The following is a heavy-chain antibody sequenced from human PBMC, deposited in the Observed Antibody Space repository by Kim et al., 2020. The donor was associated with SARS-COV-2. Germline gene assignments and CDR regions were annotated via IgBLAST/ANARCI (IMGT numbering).Heavy chain of an antibody. CDR1: GGTFSSYA. J-gene: IGHJ3*02. V-gene: IGHV1-69*13. CDR2: IIPIFGTA. D-gene: IGHD5-12*01. Sequence: SVKVSCKASGGTFSSYAISWVRQAPGQGLEWMGGIIPIFGTANYAQKFQGRVTITADESTSTAYMELSSLRSEDTAVYYCARDGDGYKNSAFDIWGQGTMVTVSS. CDR3: ARDGDGYKNSAFDI.